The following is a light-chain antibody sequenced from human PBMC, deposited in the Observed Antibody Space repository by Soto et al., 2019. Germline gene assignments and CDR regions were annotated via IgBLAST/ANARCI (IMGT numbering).Light chain of an antibody. CDR3: QQYGSSPLT. Sequence: EIVLTQSPGTLSLSPGERATLSCRASQSVSSSYLAWYQQNPGQAPRLLIYGASSRATGIPDRFSGSGSGTDFTLTISRLEPEDIAFYFWQQYGSSPLTFGGGTKVEIK. V-gene: IGKV3-20*01. CDR1: QSVSSSY. J-gene: IGKJ4*01. CDR2: GAS.